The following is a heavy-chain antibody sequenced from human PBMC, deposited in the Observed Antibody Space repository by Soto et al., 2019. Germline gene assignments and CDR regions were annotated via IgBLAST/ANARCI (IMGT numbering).Heavy chain of an antibody. CDR3: AKLIGPLGGY. V-gene: IGHV3-23*01. CDR1: GLNFSSYA. Sequence: ESGGGLVQPGGSLRLSCVASGLNFSSYAMSWVRQAPGKGLEWVSTISGSGGSTYYADSVKGRFTISGDNSKNTLYLQMNSLRAEDTAIYYCAKLIGPLGGYWGQGTLVTVSS. CDR2: ISGSGGST. D-gene: IGHD1-26*01. J-gene: IGHJ4*02.